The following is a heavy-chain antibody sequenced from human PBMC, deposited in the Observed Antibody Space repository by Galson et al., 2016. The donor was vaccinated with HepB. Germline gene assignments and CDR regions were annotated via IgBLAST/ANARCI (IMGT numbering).Heavy chain of an antibody. J-gene: IGHJ4*02. D-gene: IGHD2-21*02. Sequence: SLRLSCAASGFTFSRFPMTWVRQAPGKGLEWVSSISGSGVTTWNADSVKGRFTISRDNSKNTLFLQMDRLTAEDTAVYYCAKAVVLVTTHFDSWGQGTLVTVAS. CDR1: GFTFSRFP. V-gene: IGHV3-23*01. CDR2: ISGSGVTT. CDR3: AKAVVLVTTHFDS.